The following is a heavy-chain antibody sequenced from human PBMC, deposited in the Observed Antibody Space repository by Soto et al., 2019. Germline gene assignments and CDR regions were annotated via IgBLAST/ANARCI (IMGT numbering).Heavy chain of an antibody. CDR3: AKDLEWLLVNRFDY. Sequence: EVQLLESGGGLVQPGVSLRLSCAASGLTFSSYAMSWVRQAPGKGLEWVSAISGSGGSTYYADSVKGRFTISRDNSKNTLYLQMNGLRAEDTAVYYCAKDLEWLLVNRFDYWGQGTLVTVSS. J-gene: IGHJ4*02. V-gene: IGHV3-23*01. CDR1: GLTFSSYA. CDR2: ISGSGGST. D-gene: IGHD3-3*01.